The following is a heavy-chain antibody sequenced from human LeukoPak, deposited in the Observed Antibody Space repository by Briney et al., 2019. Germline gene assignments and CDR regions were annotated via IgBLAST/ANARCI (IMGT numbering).Heavy chain of an antibody. J-gene: IGHJ6*03. Sequence: SETLSLTCAVYGGSFSGYYWSWIRQPPGKGLEWIGEINHSGSTNYNPSLKSRVTISVDTSKNQFSLKLSSVTAADTAMYYCARHLSGSRYYYYYYMDVWGKGTTVTVSS. CDR1: GGSFSGYY. D-gene: IGHD1-26*01. CDR2: INHSGST. V-gene: IGHV4-34*01. CDR3: ARHLSGSRYYYYYYMDV.